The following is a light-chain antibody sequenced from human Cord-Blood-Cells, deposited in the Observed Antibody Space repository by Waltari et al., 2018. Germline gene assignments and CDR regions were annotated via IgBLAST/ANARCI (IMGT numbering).Light chain of an antibody. CDR2: DVS. CDR1: SSDVGGYNY. J-gene: IGLJ1*01. CDR3: CSYAGSYV. V-gene: IGLV2-11*01. Sequence: QSALTQPRSVSGPPGQTVTISRTGTSSDVGGYNYVSCYQQHPGKAPKLMIYDVSKRPSGVPDRFSGSKSGNTASLTISGLQAEDEADYYCCSYAGSYVFGTGTKVTVL.